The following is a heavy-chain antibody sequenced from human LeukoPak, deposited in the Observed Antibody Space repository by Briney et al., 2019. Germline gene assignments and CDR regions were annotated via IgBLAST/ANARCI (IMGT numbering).Heavy chain of an antibody. V-gene: IGHV3-74*01. CDR2: IHSDGSST. CDR1: GGSFSTCW. Sequence: TGGSLRLSCAVSGGSFSTCWMYWGWQGPGKGLGLVSRIHSDGSSTNYADSVKVRFTISRDNAKNTLYLQMNSLRDEDTAVYYCASTARQSYFDYWGQGILVTVSS. J-gene: IGHJ4*02. CDR3: ASTARQSYFDY.